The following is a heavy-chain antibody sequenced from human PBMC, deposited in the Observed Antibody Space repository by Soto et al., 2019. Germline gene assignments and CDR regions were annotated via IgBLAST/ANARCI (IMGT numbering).Heavy chain of an antibody. CDR2: IYYSGST. V-gene: IGHV4-59*01. J-gene: IGHJ4*02. Sequence: QVQLQESGPGLVKPSETLSLTCTVSGGSISSYYWSWIRQPPGKGLAWIGYIYYSGSTNYNPSLKSRVTKSVDTSKNPFSLKLSSVTAADTAVYYCARGGATIFGISGYYFDYWGQGNLVTVSS. CDR3: ARGGATIFGISGYYFDY. D-gene: IGHD3-3*01. CDR1: GGSISSYY.